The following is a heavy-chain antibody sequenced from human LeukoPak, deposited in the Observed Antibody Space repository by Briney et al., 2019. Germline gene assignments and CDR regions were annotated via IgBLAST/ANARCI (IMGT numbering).Heavy chain of an antibody. J-gene: IGHJ6*03. Sequence: ASVKVSCKASGYTFTSYGISWVRQAPGQGLEWMGWISAYNGNTNYAQKLQGRVTMTTDTSTSTAYMELRSLRSDDTAVYYCARGVTTVTTNYYYYYMDVWGKGTTVTVSS. CDR1: GYTFTSYG. D-gene: IGHD4-17*01. CDR3: ARGVTTVTTNYYYYYMDV. CDR2: ISAYNGNT. V-gene: IGHV1-18*01.